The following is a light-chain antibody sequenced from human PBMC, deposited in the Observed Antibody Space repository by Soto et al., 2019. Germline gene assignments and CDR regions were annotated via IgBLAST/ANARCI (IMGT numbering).Light chain of an antibody. CDR2: AAS. CDR3: QQRYSTPPFT. V-gene: IGKV1-39*01. J-gene: IGKJ3*01. CDR1: QSISSY. Sequence: DIQMTQSPSSLSASVGDRVTITCRASQSISSYLNWYQQKPGKAPKLLIYAASSLQSGVPSRFSGSGSGTDITLTISSLQPEDFATYFCQQRYSTPPFTFGPGTKMDIK.